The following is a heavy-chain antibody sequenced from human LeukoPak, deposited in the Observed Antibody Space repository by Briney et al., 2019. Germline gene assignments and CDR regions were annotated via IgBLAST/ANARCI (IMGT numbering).Heavy chain of an antibody. CDR2: IHHSGST. V-gene: IGHV4-34*01. J-gene: IGHJ4*02. Sequence: GSLRLSCAASGFTFSDYYMSWIRQPPGKGLEWIGEIHHSGSTNYNPSLKSRVTISVDTSKSQFSLKLSSVTAADTAVYYCARTRKYYYGSGTLNHYFDYWGQGTLVTVSS. CDR1: GFTFSDYY. CDR3: ARTRKYYYGSGTLNHYFDY. D-gene: IGHD3-10*01.